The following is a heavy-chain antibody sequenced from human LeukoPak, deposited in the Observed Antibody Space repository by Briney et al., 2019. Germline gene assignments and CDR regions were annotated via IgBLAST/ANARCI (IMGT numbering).Heavy chain of an antibody. CDR3: AKSKPPREYCSVTTCYAGFGAFDI. D-gene: IGHD2-2*01. V-gene: IGHV3-30*18. J-gene: IGHJ3*02. Sequence: GGSLRLSCAASGFTFSGYGMNWVRQAPGKGLEWVAIISYDGREKYYADSVKGRFTISRDNSKDTLYLQMSSLRPEDTAIYYCAKSKPPREYCSVTTCYAGFGAFDIWGQGTMVTVFS. CDR1: GFTFSGYG. CDR2: ISYDGREK.